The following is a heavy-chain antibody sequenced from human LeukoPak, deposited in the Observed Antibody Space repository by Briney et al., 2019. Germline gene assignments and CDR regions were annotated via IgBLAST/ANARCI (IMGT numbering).Heavy chain of an antibody. CDR3: ARVPDYSNKNWFDP. J-gene: IGHJ5*02. CDR1: GGSISSGGYY. Sequence: SETLSLTCTVSGGSISSGGYYWSWIRQHPGKGLEWIGYIYYSGSTYYNPSLKSRVTMSVDTSKNQFSLKLSSVTAADTAVYYCARVPDYSNKNWFDPWGQGTLVTVSS. V-gene: IGHV4-31*03. D-gene: IGHD4-11*01. CDR2: IYYSGST.